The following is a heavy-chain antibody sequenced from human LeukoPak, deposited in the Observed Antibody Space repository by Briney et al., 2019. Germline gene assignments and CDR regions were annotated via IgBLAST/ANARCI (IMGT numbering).Heavy chain of an antibody. CDR2: IKSKTDGGTT. J-gene: IGHJ6*02. V-gene: IGHV3-15*01. Sequence: GGSLRLSCAASGFTFSNAWMSWVRQAPGKGLEWVGRIKSKTDGGTTDYAAPVKGRFTISRDDSKNTLCLQMNSLKTEDTAVYYCTTPPQDYYYGMDVWGQGTTVTVSS. CDR3: TTPPQDYYYGMDV. CDR1: GFTFSNAW.